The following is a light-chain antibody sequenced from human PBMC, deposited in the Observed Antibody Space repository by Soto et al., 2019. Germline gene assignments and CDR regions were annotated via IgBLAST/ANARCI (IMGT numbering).Light chain of an antibody. CDR2: GAS. CDR1: QTVSSNY. J-gene: IGKJ4*01. CDR3: QQYQSLT. V-gene: IGKV3-20*01. Sequence: EIILTQSPDTLSLSPGERATLSCRASQTVSSNYLAWCQQRPGQAPSLLIYGASTRAAGIPDRFSGSGSGTDFTLTITRLEPEDFAVYYCQQYQSLTFGGGTKVDIK.